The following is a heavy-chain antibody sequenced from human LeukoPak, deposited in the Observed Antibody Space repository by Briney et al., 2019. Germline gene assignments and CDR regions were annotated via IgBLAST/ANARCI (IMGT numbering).Heavy chain of an antibody. CDR2: IYSGGST. CDR3: ASLTYYYGSGSYYGPLDY. CDR1: GFTVSSNY. Sequence: PGGSLRLSCAASGFTVSSNYMSWVRQAPGKGLEWVSVIYSGGSTYYADSVKGRFAISRDNSKNTLYLQMNSLRAEDTAVYYCASLTYYYGSGSYYGPLDYWGQGTLVTVSS. J-gene: IGHJ4*02. V-gene: IGHV3-53*01. D-gene: IGHD3-10*01.